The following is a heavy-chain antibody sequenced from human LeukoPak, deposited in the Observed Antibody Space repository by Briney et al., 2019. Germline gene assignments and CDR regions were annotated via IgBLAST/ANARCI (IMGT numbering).Heavy chain of an antibody. J-gene: IGHJ6*03. CDR3: ARARAYYDFWSGYSGSYYMDV. CDR1: GGSISSSNW. Sequence: PSGTLSLTCAVSGGSISSSNWWSWVRQPPGKGLEWIGEIYHSGSTNYNPSLKSRVTISVDKSKNQFSLKLSSVTAADTAVYYCARARAYYDFWSGYSGSYYMDVWGKGTTVTVSS. D-gene: IGHD3-3*01. V-gene: IGHV4-4*02. CDR2: IYHSGST.